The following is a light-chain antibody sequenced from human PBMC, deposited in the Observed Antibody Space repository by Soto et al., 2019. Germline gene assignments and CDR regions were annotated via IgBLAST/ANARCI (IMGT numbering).Light chain of an antibody. J-gene: IGKJ1*01. CDR1: QTMTNY. V-gene: IGKV1-39*01. CDR2: LVS. Sequence: IQMTQSPSSLSASVGDRVTITCRTSQTMTNYLNWYQHKTGEAPKLLIYLVSNSHSGVPSRIRGSGSGTDFALTIGSLQPEDFATYCCQQTHIFPWTFGQGTTVDI. CDR3: QQTHIFPWT.